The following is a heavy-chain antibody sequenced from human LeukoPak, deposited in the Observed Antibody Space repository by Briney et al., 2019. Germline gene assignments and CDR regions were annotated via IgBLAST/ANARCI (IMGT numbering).Heavy chain of an antibody. Sequence: GGSLRLSCAASGFTFSNAWMSWVRQAPGKGREWVGRIKSKTDGGTTDYAAPVKGRFTISRDDSKNTLYLQMNSLKTEDTAVYYCTTGDYVWGSYRYMDYWGQGTLVTVSS. CDR1: GFTFSNAW. J-gene: IGHJ4*02. D-gene: IGHD3-16*02. CDR3: TTGDYVWGSYRYMDY. V-gene: IGHV3-15*01. CDR2: IKSKTDGGTT.